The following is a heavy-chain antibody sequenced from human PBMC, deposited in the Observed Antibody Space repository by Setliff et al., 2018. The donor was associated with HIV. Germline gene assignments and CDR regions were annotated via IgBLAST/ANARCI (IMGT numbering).Heavy chain of an antibody. V-gene: IGHV3-21*01. CDR2: ISSSSSYI. J-gene: IGHJ6*03. D-gene: IGHD6-13*01. Sequence: GVLRLSCAASGFTFSSYSMNWVRQAPGKGLEWVSSISSSSSYIYYADSVKGRFTISRDNAKNSLYLQMNSLRAEDTAVYYCARDGERIAAAKYYYYMDAWGKGTTVTVSS. CDR1: GFTFSSYS. CDR3: ARDGERIAAAKYYYYMDA.